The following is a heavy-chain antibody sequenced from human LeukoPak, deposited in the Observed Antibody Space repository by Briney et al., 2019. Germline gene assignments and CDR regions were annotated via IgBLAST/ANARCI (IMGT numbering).Heavy chain of an antibody. V-gene: IGHV4-59*01. Sequence: PSETLSLTCTVSGGSISSYCWSWIRQPPGKGLEWIGYIYYSGSTNYNPSLKSRVTISVDTSKNQFSLKLSSVTAADTAVYYCARLHRATGKGWFDPWGQGTLVTVSS. CDR3: ARLHRATGKGWFDP. D-gene: IGHD1-14*01. CDR1: GGSISSYC. CDR2: IYYSGST. J-gene: IGHJ5*02.